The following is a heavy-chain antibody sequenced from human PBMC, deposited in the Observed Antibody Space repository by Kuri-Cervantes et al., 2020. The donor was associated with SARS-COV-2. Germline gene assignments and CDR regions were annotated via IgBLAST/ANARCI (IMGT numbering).Heavy chain of an antibody. J-gene: IGHJ6*02. D-gene: IGHD6-6*01. Sequence: SATLSLTCAVSGGPISSGGYSWSWIRQPPGKGLEWIGYIYHSGSTYYNPSLKSRVTISVDRSKNQFSLKLSSVTAADTAVYYCARGAARPYYYYGMDVWGQGTTVTVSS. V-gene: IGHV4-30-2*01. CDR3: ARGAARPYYYYGMDV. CDR2: IYHSGST. CDR1: GGPISSGGYS.